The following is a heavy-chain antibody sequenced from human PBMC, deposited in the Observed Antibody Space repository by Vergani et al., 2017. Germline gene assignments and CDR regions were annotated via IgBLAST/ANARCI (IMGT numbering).Heavy chain of an antibody. J-gene: IGHJ5*02. Sequence: EVQLVQSGAEVKKPGESLKISCKGSGYSFTSYWIGWVRQMPGKGLEWMGIIYPGDSDTRYSPSFQGQVTISADKSISTAYLQWSSLKASGTAMYYCARSIVVVPAAIGFGLGFDPWGQGTLVTVSS. V-gene: IGHV5-51*01. CDR1: GYSFTSYW. D-gene: IGHD2-2*01. CDR2: IYPGDSDT. CDR3: ARSIVVVPAAIGFGLGFDP.